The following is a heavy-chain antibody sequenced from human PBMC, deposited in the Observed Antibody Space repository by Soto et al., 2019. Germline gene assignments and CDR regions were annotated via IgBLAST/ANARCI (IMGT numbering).Heavy chain of an antibody. D-gene: IGHD3-10*01. V-gene: IGHV3-15*01. Sequence: AVGSLRLSCAASGFIFNNAWLSWVRQAPGEGLEWIGRIKNKTDGGTTDFAAPVKGRFTISRDDSKNTLYLQMNSLKIEDTAMYYCTTDLLVTMVRGVMVSRDYWGQGTPVTVSS. CDR2: IKNKTDGGTT. CDR3: TTDLLVTMVRGVMVSRDY. J-gene: IGHJ4*02. CDR1: GFIFNNAW.